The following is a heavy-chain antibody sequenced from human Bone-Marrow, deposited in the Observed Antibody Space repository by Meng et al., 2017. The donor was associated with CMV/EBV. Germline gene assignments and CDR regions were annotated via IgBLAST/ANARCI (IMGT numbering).Heavy chain of an antibody. Sequence: GESLKIPCAASGFTFSSYWMHWVRQAPGKGLEWVLYISSSGSTTYYADSVKGRFTISRDNAKKSLYLQMNSLRAEDTAVYYCARGRGDNWYYYGMDVWGQGTTVTVSS. CDR3: ARGRGDNWYYYGMDV. CDR1: GFTFSSYW. CDR2: ISSSGSTT. V-gene: IGHV3-48*04. D-gene: IGHD1-1*01. J-gene: IGHJ6*02.